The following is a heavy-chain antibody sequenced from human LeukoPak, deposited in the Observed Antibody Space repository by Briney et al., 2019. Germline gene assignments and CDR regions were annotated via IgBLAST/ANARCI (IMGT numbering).Heavy chain of an antibody. V-gene: IGHV4-61*01. CDR2: IYYSGST. D-gene: IGHD2-8*01. CDR1: GGSVSSGSYY. CDR3: AGVLMVYAMVGY. Sequence: SETLSLTCTVSGGSVSSGSYYWSWIRQPPGKGLEWIGYIYYSGSTNYNPSLKSRVTISVDTSENQFSLKLSSVTAADTAVYYCAGVLMVYAMVGYWGQGTLVTVSS. J-gene: IGHJ4*02.